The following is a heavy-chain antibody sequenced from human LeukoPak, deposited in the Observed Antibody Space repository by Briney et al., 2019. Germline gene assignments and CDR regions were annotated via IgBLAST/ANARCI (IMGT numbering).Heavy chain of an antibody. CDR1: GCTFSSYT. J-gene: IGHJ4*02. CDR3: AECSSTSCYTGGGFDY. D-gene: IGHD2-2*02. CDR2: IIPILGIA. Sequence: SVKVSCKASGCTFSSYTISWVRQAPGQGLEWMGRIIPILGIANYAQKFQGRVTITADKSTSTAYMELSSLRSEDTAVYYCAECSSTSCYTGGGFDYWGQGTLVTVSS. V-gene: IGHV1-69*02.